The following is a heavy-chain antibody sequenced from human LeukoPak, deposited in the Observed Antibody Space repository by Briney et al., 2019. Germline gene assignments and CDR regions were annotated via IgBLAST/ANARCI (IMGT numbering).Heavy chain of an antibody. J-gene: IGHJ4*02. V-gene: IGHV4-30-4*08. D-gene: IGHD5-24*01. Sequence: SQTLSLTCTVSGGSISSGDYYWSWIRQPPGKGLEWIGYIYYSGSTYYNPSLKSRLTISVDTSKNQFSLKLSSVTAADTAVYYCARRRRDGYNLGYFDYWGQGTLVTVSS. CDR2: IYYSGST. CDR3: ARRRRDGYNLGYFDY. CDR1: GGSISSGDYY.